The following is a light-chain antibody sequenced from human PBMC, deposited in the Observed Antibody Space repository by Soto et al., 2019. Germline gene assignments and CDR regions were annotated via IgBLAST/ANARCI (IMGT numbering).Light chain of an antibody. CDR2: DAS. CDR1: QIISNSY. CDR3: QHYSTSLLT. V-gene: IGKV3-20*01. J-gene: IGKJ4*01. Sequence: EIVLTQSPGTLSLSPGERATLSCRASQIISNSYLAWYQQKPGQAPRLLIYDASSRATGIPDRFSGSGSGTDFTLTISRLEPEDVAVYYCQHYSTSLLTFGGGTKVEIK.